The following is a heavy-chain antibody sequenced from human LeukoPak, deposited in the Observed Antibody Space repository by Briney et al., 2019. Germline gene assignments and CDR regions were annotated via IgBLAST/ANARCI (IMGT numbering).Heavy chain of an antibody. Sequence: GGSLRLSCAASGFTFSSYSMNWVRQAPGKGLEWVSSISRSSSYIYYADSVKGRFTISRDNAKNSLYLQMNSLRAEDTAVYYCARALDYYGSGSYGDYWGQGTPVTVSS. CDR2: ISRSSSYI. V-gene: IGHV3-21*01. CDR1: GFTFSSYS. CDR3: ARALDYYGSGSYGDY. J-gene: IGHJ4*02. D-gene: IGHD3-10*01.